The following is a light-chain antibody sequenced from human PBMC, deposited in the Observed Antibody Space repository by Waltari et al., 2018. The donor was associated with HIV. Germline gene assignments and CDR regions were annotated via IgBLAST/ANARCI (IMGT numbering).Light chain of an antibody. CDR3: QVWDRSSDHLV. Sequence: SYVLAQPPSVSVAPGKPATITCGGDNIGGKSVHWYQQKAGQPPVLVIYYDVDRPSGIPERFSGSNTGNTATLTISRVEAGDEADYYCQVWDRSSDHLVFGGGTKLTVL. J-gene: IGLJ3*02. CDR1: NIGGKS. CDR2: YDV. V-gene: IGLV3-21*04.